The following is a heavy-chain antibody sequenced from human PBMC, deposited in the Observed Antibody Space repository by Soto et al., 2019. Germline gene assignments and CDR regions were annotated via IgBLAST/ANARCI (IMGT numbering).Heavy chain of an antibody. V-gene: IGHV4-59*08. Sequence: PSETLSLTCTVFGGSISSYYWSWIRQPPGKGLEWIGYIYYSGSTNYNPSLKSRVTISVDTSKNQFSLKLSSVTAADTAVYYCARLRRAAAAINWFDPWGQGTLVTVSS. J-gene: IGHJ5*02. D-gene: IGHD6-13*01. CDR1: GGSISSYY. CDR3: ARLRRAAAAINWFDP. CDR2: IYYSGST.